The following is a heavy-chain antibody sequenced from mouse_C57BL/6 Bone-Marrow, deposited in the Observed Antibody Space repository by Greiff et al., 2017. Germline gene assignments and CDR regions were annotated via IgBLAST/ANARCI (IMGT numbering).Heavy chain of an antibody. CDR2: ISGGGGNT. V-gene: IGHV5-9*01. CDR3: ARDCYGSSYDYAMDY. CDR1: GFTFSSYT. D-gene: IGHD1-1*01. J-gene: IGHJ4*01. Sequence: EVKLMESGGGLVKPGGSLKLSCAASGFTFSSYTMSWVRQTPEKRLEWVATISGGGGNTYYPDSVKCRFTISRDNAKNTLYLQMSSLRSEDTALYYCARDCYGSSYDYAMDYWGQGTSVTVSS.